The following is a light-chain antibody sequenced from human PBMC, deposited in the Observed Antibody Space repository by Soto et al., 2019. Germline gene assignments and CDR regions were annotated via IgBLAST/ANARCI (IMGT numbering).Light chain of an antibody. J-gene: IGKJ4*01. CDR3: QQYNSYPLT. CDR1: QSISSW. CDR2: KAS. Sequence: IKMTQSPSTLSGTVGDRVTITCLASQSISSWLAWYQQKPGKAPKLLIYKASSLESGVPSRFSGSGSGTEFTLTISSLQPDDFASYYCQQYNSYPLTFGGGTKVDI. V-gene: IGKV1-5*03.